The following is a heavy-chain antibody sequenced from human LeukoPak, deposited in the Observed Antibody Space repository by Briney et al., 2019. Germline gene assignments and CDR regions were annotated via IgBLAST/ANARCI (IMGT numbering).Heavy chain of an antibody. D-gene: IGHD5-12*01. V-gene: IGHV4-38-2*02. CDR1: GYSISSGYY. CDR3: ARVQRGCSGRTTPQNNWFDP. CDR2: IYHSGST. Sequence: KPSETLSLTCTVSGYSISSGYYWGWIRQPPGKGLEWIGSIYHSGSTYYNPSLKSRVTISVDTSKNQFSLKLSSVTAADTAVYYCARVQRGCSGRTTPQNNWFDPWGQGTLVTVSS. J-gene: IGHJ5*02.